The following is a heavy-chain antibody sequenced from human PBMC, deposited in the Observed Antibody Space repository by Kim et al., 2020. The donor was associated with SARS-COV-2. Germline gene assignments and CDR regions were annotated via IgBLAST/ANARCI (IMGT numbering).Heavy chain of an antibody. CDR2: STI. J-gene: IGHJ6*02. Sequence: STITYADSMNGRLTIARDNAKNTLYLQMNSLRAENTAVYYCARARDYGMDVWGQGTTVTVSS. V-gene: IGHV3-74*03. CDR3: ARARDYGMDV.